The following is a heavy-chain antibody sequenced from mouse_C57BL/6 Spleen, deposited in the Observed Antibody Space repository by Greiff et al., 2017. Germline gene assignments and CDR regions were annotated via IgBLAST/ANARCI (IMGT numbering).Heavy chain of an antibody. CDR1: GYTFTDYN. CDR2: INPNNGGT. Sequence: VQLQQSGPELVKPGASVKIPCTASGYTFTDYNMDWVKQSHGKSLEWIGDINPNNGGTIYNQKFKGKATLTVDTSSSTAYMELRSLTSEDTAVYYCARENGNYFDYWGQGTTLTVSS. D-gene: IGHD1-3*01. CDR3: ARENGNYFDY. V-gene: IGHV1-18*01. J-gene: IGHJ2*01.